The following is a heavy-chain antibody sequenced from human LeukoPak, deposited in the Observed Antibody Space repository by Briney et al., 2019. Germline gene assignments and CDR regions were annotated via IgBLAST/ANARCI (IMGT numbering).Heavy chain of an antibody. J-gene: IGHJ3*02. CDR1: GFTFSSYA. CDR2: ISGSGGST. D-gene: IGHD3-10*01. CDR3: ATDPPFSFGNPAAFDI. Sequence: GGSLRLSCAASGFTFSSYAMSWVRQAPGKGLEWVSAISGSGGSTYYADSVKGRFTTSRDNSKNTLYLQMNSLRAEDTAVYYCATDPPFSFGNPAAFDIWGQGTMVTVYS. V-gene: IGHV3-23*01.